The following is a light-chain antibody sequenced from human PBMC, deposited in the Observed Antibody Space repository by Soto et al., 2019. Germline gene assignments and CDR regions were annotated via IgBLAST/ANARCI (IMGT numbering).Light chain of an antibody. V-gene: IGLV2-14*01. J-gene: IGLJ1*01. CDR2: EVS. Sequence: QSVLTQPASVSGSPGQSITISCTGTSRDVAAYNYVSWYQQRPGKAPKLMIYEVSNRPSGVSNRFSGSKSGNTASLTISGLQAEDESDYYCSSYTTSSTRVFGTGTKLTVL. CDR3: SSYTTSSTRV. CDR1: SRDVAAYNY.